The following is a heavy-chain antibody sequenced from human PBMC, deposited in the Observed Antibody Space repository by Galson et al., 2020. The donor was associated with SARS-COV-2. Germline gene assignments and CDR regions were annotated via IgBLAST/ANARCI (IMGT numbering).Heavy chain of an antibody. CDR2: LHHSGST. Sequence: SETLSLTCAVSGGSISSGYYWGWIRQPPGKGLEWIGTLHHSGSTYYNPSLKSRVTISVDTSKNHFSLRLSSVTAADTAVSSCARSGFYYTSGIFCPDAFDIWGQGTVVTVSS. CDR1: GGSISSGYY. D-gene: IGHD3-10*01. CDR3: ARSGFYYTSGIFCPDAFDI. J-gene: IGHJ3*02. V-gene: IGHV4-38-2*01.